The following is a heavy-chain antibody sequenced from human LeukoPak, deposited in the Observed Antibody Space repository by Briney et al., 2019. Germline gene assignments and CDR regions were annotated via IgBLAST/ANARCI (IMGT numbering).Heavy chain of an antibody. CDR1: GITFGNNW. CDR2: INSDGGGA. CDR3: ARGGGYPDY. V-gene: IGHV3-74*01. J-gene: IGHJ4*02. D-gene: IGHD5-12*01. Sequence: PGGSLRLSCAASGITFGNNWMHWVRQGPGKGLVWISRINSDGGGAIYADSVKGRFTVSRDNAKNTLYLQMNSLRAEDTAVYYCARGGGYPDYWGQGTLVTVSS.